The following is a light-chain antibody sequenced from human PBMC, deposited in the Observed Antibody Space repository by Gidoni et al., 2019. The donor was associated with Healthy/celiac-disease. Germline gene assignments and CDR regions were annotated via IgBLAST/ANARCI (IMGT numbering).Light chain of an antibody. Sequence: DIQMTKSPSSLSASVGDRVTITCRASQSIRSYLNWYQQKPGKAPKLLIYAASSLQSGVPSRFSGSGSGTDFTLTISSLQPEDFATYYCQQSYSTPWTFXQXTKVEIK. J-gene: IGKJ1*01. V-gene: IGKV1-39*01. CDR3: QQSYSTPWT. CDR1: QSIRSY. CDR2: AAS.